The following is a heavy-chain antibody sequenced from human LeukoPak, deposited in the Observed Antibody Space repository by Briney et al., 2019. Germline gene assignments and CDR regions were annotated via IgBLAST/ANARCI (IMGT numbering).Heavy chain of an antibody. CDR3: ARRIQGMAPYYFDY. Sequence: GGSLRLSCTASGFTFSSHWMPWVRQAPGKGLVWVSRINSDGGSTSYADSVKGRFTISRDNAKNTLYLQMNSLRAEDTAVYYCARRIQGMAPYYFDYWGQGTLVTVSS. CDR2: INSDGGST. V-gene: IGHV3-74*01. CDR1: GFTFSSHW. J-gene: IGHJ4*02. D-gene: IGHD5-24*01.